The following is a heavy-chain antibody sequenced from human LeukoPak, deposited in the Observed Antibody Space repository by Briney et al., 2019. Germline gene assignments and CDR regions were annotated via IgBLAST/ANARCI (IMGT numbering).Heavy chain of an antibody. V-gene: IGHV3-21*04. D-gene: IGHD2-15*01. Sequence: GGSLRLSCAASGFTFSSYSMNWVRQAPGKGLEWVSSISSSSSYIYYADSVKGRFTISRDNAKNSLYLQMNSLRADDTAVYYCARGGLVVVVAATPSTTPGLLHWLDPWGQGTLVSVSS. J-gene: IGHJ5*02. CDR2: ISSSSSYI. CDR1: GFTFSSYS. CDR3: ARGGLVVVVAATPSTTPGLLHWLDP.